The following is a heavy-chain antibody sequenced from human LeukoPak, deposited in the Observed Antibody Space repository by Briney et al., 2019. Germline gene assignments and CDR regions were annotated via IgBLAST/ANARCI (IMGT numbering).Heavy chain of an antibody. CDR1: GLTASHNV. CDR2: ITTSGST. J-gene: IGHJ6*03. Sequence: GGSLRLSCAASGLTASHNVNNAMSWVRHAPGKGLEWVSGITTSGSTYYADSVKGRFTISRDNSKNTLYLQMNSLRAEDTAVYYCARDLGGNPPFWTLFNYMDVWGKGTTVTVSS. D-gene: IGHD3/OR15-3a*01. V-gene: IGHV3-66*03. CDR3: ARDLGGNPPFWTLFNYMDV.